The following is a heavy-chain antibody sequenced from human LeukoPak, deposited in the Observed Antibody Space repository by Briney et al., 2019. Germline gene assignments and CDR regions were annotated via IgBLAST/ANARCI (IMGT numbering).Heavy chain of an antibody. CDR3: AREALGNRGYDPDYFDS. CDR2: ATIDERSV. Sequence: PGRSLRLSCAASGFTFRNYGMHWIRQAPGKGLEWVGVATIDERSVFCADSVQGRFIISRDNSKTTLYLQMNNLRPEDTALYYCAREALGNRGYDPDYFDSWGQGTLVIVSS. D-gene: IGHD5-12*01. CDR1: GFTFRNYG. V-gene: IGHV3-30*03. J-gene: IGHJ4*02.